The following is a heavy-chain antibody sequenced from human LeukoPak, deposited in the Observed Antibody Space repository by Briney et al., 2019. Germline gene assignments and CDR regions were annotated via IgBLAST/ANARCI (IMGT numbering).Heavy chain of an antibody. Sequence: SVKVSCKASGYTFNNYGINWVRQAPGQGLEWMGRIIPILGIANYAQKFQGRVTITADKSTSTAYMELSSLRSEDTAVYYCARIVVVPEPRGDDYWGQGTLVTVSS. D-gene: IGHD2-15*01. V-gene: IGHV1-69*04. CDR3: ARIVVVPEPRGDDY. J-gene: IGHJ4*02. CDR1: GYTFNNYG. CDR2: IIPILGIA.